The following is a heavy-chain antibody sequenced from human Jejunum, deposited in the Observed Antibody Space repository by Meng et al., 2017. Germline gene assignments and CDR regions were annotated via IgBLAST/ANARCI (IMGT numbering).Heavy chain of an antibody. J-gene: IGHJ4*02. D-gene: IGHD3-10*01. CDR3: ICYNHGWF. Sequence: GESLKISCAASVFTFSSSYMHWVRQAPGKGLVSVSRINRDGSDTQYEDSVKGRFTIFRDNAKNVLYLQMNSLRVEDTGVYYCICYNHGWFWGQGTLVTVSS. V-gene: IGHV3-74*03. CDR1: VFTFSSSY. CDR2: INRDGSDT.